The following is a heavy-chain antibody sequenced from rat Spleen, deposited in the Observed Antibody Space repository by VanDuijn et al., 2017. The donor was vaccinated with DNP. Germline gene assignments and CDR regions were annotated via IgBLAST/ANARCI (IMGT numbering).Heavy chain of an antibody. D-gene: IGHD1-4*01. V-gene: IGHV5-7*01. Sequence: EVQLVESGGGLVQPGRSLKLSCAASGFTFSDYYMAWVRQAPKKGLEWVATISYDGSSTYYRDSVKGRFIISRNNAKSSLYLQMDSLRSDDTATYYWAGRPPPTRGPFDYWGQGIMVTVSS. CDR1: GFTFSDYY. CDR2: ISYDGSST. CDR3: AGRPPPTRGPFDY. J-gene: IGHJ2*01.